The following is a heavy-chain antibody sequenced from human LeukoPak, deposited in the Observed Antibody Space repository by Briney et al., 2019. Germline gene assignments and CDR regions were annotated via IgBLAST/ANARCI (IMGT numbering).Heavy chain of an antibody. Sequence: PSETLSLTCTVSGGSISSYYWSWIRQPPGKGLEWIGYIYYSGSTNYNPSLKSRVTISVDTSKNQFSLKLSSVTAADTAVYYCARDGVVASPGAFDIWGQGTMVTDSS. D-gene: IGHD2-15*01. CDR1: GGSISSYY. J-gene: IGHJ3*02. CDR2: IYYSGST. CDR3: ARDGVVASPGAFDI. V-gene: IGHV4-59*01.